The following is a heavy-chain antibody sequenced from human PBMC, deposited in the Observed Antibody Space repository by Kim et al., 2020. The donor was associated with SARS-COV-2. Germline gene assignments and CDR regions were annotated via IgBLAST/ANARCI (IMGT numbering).Heavy chain of an antibody. CDR3: ARGDSSHAFDI. CDR1: GFTFSSYA. Sequence: GGSLRLSCAASGFTFSSYAMHWVRQAPGKGLEYVSAISSNGGSTYYANSVKGRFTISRDNSKNTLYLQMGSLRAEDMAVYYCARGDSSHAFDIWGQGTMV. J-gene: IGHJ3*02. V-gene: IGHV3-64*01. D-gene: IGHD3-22*01. CDR2: ISSNGGST.